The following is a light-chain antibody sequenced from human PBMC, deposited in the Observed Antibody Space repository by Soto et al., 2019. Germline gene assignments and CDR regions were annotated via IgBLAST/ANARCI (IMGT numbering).Light chain of an antibody. CDR1: QSISSW. V-gene: IGKV1-5*03. Sequence: DTQMTQSPSTLSASVGDRVTIICRASQSISSWLAWYQQKPGKAPKLLIYKASTLESGVPPRFSGSGSGTEFTLTISSLQPDDFATYYCQQYISYPWTFGQGTKVEIK. J-gene: IGKJ1*01. CDR3: QQYISYPWT. CDR2: KAS.